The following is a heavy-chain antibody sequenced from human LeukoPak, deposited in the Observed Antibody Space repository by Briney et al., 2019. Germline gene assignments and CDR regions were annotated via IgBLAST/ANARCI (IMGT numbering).Heavy chain of an antibody. CDR2: INHSGST. J-gene: IGHJ6*02. D-gene: IGHD1-14*01. CDR1: GGSFSGYY. Sequence: SETLSLTCAVYGGSFSGYYWSWIRQPPGKGLEWIGEINHSGSTNYNPSLKSRVTISVDTSKNQFSLKLSSVTAADTAVYYCARHQFGTPPDDWGPGTTVTVSS. CDR3: ARHQFGTPPDD. V-gene: IGHV4-34*01.